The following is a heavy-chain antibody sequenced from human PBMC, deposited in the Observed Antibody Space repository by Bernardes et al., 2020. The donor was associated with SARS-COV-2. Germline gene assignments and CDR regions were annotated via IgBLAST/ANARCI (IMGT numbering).Heavy chain of an antibody. CDR3: VRGAGNYLEWDY. J-gene: IGHJ4*02. CDR2: INADASTR. D-gene: IGHD3-3*01. CDR1: GFTFSRSW. Sequence: AGSLMRSCAASGFTFSRSWMHWVRQIPGQGLVWVSRINADASTRNYADSVKGRFTISRDNAKNTLYLQMNSLSDEDTAVYHCVRGAGNYLEWDYWGQGTAVTVSA. V-gene: IGHV3-74*01.